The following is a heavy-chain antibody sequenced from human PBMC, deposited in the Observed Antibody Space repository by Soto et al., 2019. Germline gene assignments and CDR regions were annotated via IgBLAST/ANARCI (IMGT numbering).Heavy chain of an antibody. J-gene: IGHJ4*02. V-gene: IGHV3-23*01. CDR3: ARSEMTSNWKD. CDR2: VSGSGEMT. CDR1: GFTFRGDA. D-gene: IGHD1-20*01. Sequence: EVQLLESGGDLVQPGGSLRLACVASGFTFRGDAMSWVRQASGKGLEWVSSVSGSGEMTQYGDSVKGRFTISRANSKNMLYLHMESLRVDDTAVYYCARSEMTSNWKDWGQGTLVTVS.